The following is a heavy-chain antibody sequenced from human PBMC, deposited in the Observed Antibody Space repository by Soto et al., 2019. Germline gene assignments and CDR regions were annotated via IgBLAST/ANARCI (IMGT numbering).Heavy chain of an antibody. D-gene: IGHD6-19*01. J-gene: IGHJ4*02. CDR2: ISGSGGST. CDR1: GFTFSSYA. CDR3: AKSMWRTGYSSGWDY. Sequence: GGSLRLSCAASGFTFSSYAMSWVRQAPGKGLEWVSAISGSGGSTYYADSVKGRFTISRDNSKNTLYLQMNSLRAEDTAVYYCAKSMWRTGYSSGWDYWGQGTLVTVSS. V-gene: IGHV3-23*01.